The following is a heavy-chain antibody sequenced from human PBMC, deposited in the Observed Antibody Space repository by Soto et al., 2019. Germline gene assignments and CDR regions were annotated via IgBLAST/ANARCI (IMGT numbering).Heavy chain of an antibody. J-gene: IGHJ4*02. V-gene: IGHV4-4*07. D-gene: IGHD6-13*01. CDR1: GGSISGHY. CDR2: IYSRGTT. CDR3: ARNFDIAATGTAFDS. Sequence: SETLSLTCSVSGGSISGHYWSWIRLPAGRRLQWVGRIYSRGTTNYNPSLKSRVRMSVDTDRNSFSLRLDSVTAADTAVYYCARNFDIAATGTAFDSWGRGVLVTVS.